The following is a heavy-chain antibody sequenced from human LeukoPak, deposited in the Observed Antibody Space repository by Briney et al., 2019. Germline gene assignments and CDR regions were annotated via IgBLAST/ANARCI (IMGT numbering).Heavy chain of an antibody. Sequence: GGSLRLSCAAPGFTFSSYAMSWVRQAPGKGLEWVSAISGSGGSTYYADSVKGRFTISRDNSKNTLYLQMNSLRAEDTAVYYCAKGGGPITIFGVVIYTNYYYGMDVWGQGTTVTVSS. J-gene: IGHJ6*02. CDR3: AKGGGPITIFGVVIYTNYYYGMDV. D-gene: IGHD3-3*01. CDR2: ISGSGGST. V-gene: IGHV3-23*01. CDR1: GFTFSSYA.